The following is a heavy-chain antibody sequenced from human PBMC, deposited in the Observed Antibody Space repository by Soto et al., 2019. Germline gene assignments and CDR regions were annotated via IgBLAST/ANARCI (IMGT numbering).Heavy chain of an antibody. J-gene: IGHJ5*02. CDR3: RVHGEDHWFDP. CDR1: GGTFSSYA. CDR2: IIPIFGTA. Sequence: QVQLVQSGAEVKKPGSSVKVSCKASGGTFSSYAISWVRQAPGQGLEWMGGIIPIFGTANYAQKFQGRVTIIADETTSTAYMELSSLRSEITVVYYCRVHGEDHWFDPWGKGTPVTVSS. D-gene: IGHD4-17*01. V-gene: IGHV1-69*12.